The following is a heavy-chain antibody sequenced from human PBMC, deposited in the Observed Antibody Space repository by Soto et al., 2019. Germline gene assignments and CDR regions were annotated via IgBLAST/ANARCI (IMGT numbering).Heavy chain of an antibody. Sequence: QVQLAQSGAEVKEPGSSVKVSCKASAGTLSNSAFSWVRQAPGQGLEWMGGIIPVFGIVYYVQKFQDRVTITADELTSTAVMELNGVRSDDTAVYYCGTGRLVVVGSRAYYAIDVWGQGTTVTV. CDR3: GTGRLVVVGSRAYYAIDV. CDR1: AGTLSNSA. J-gene: IGHJ6*02. CDR2: IIPVFGIV. D-gene: IGHD1-1*01. V-gene: IGHV1-69*01.